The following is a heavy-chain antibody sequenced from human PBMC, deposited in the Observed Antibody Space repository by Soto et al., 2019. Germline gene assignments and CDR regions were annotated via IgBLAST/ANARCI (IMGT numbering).Heavy chain of an antibody. D-gene: IGHD5-12*01. V-gene: IGHV3-23*01. CDR1: GFSFSNTR. J-gene: IGHJ4*02. Sequence: GGSLRLSCAASGFSFSNTRIHWVRKAPGKGLEWVSAISSSGGSTDYADSVKGRFTISRDNSKNTLYLQMNSLRAEDTAVYYCAKVRDGYKRTYYFDYWGREPWSPSPQ. CDR2: ISSSGGST. CDR3: AKVRDGYKRTYYFDY.